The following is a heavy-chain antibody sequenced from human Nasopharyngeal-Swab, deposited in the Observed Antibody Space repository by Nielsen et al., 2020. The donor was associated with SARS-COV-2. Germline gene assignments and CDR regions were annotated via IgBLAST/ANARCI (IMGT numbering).Heavy chain of an antibody. V-gene: IGHV6-1*01. Sequence: QTLSLTCAISGDSVSSSSAAWNWIRQSPSRGLEWLGRTYYRSKWYNDYAVSVKSRITINPDTYKNQFSLHLNSVTPEDTAVYYCARARGAYGDYYYYYYTDVWGKGTTVTVSS. CDR2: TYYRSKWYN. CDR1: GDSVSSSSAA. J-gene: IGHJ6*03. CDR3: ARARGAYGDYYYYYYTDV. D-gene: IGHD4-17*01.